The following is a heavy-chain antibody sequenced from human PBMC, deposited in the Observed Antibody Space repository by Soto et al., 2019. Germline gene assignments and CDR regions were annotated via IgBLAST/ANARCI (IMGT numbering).Heavy chain of an antibody. Sequence: ETLSLTCTLSGGSISSYYWSWIRQPAGKGLEWIGRIYTSGSTNYNPSLKSRVTMSVDTSKNQFSLKLSSVTAADTAVYYCAREDYDILTGYYSFDYWGQGTLVTVSS. CDR3: AREDYDILTGYYSFDY. CDR2: IYTSGST. D-gene: IGHD3-9*01. J-gene: IGHJ4*02. V-gene: IGHV4-4*07. CDR1: GGSISSYY.